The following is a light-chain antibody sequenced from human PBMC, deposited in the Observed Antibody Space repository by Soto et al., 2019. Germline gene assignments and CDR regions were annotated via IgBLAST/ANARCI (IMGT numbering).Light chain of an antibody. CDR1: QDINTY. V-gene: IGKV1-9*01. CDR3: QQLDSYPLT. Sequence: DIQLTQSPSLLSASVGDRVTITCRASQDINTYLGWYQYNPGKAPKLLIYAASTLQSGVPSRFSGSGSGTEFTLTINSLQPEDFATYYCQQLDSYPLTFGGGTRVEIK. CDR2: AAS. J-gene: IGKJ4*01.